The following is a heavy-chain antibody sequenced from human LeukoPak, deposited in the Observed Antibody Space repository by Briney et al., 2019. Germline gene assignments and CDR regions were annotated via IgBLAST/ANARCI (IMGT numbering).Heavy chain of an antibody. D-gene: IGHD5/OR15-5a*01. J-gene: IGHJ4*02. Sequence: ASVKVSCKASGYTFTSYDMNWVRQATGQGLEWMGWMNPNSGNTGYAHKFQGRVTMTKNTSISTAYMELSSLRSEDTAVYYCATEDPTSNFDYWGQGTLVTVSS. CDR1: GYTFTSYD. CDR2: MNPNSGNT. V-gene: IGHV1-8*01. CDR3: ATEDPTSNFDY.